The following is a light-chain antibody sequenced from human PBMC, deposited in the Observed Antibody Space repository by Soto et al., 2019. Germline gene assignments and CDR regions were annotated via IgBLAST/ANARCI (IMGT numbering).Light chain of an antibody. J-gene: IGLJ2*01. CDR3: SSYAGSTVV. Sequence: QSVLTQPPSASGSPGQSVTISCTGTSSDVGGYNYVSWYQQHPGKAPKLMIYDVSKRPSGVPDRFSGSKSGNTASLTVSGLQAEDEADYYCSSYAGSTVVFGGGTKLTFL. V-gene: IGLV2-8*01. CDR2: DVS. CDR1: SSDVGGYNY.